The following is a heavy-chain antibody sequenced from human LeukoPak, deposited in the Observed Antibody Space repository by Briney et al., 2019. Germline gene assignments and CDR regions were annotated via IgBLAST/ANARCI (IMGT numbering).Heavy chain of an antibody. CDR1: GFTFSSYW. J-gene: IGHJ4*02. Sequence: GGSLRLSCAASGFTFSSYWMSWVRQAPGKGLEWVANIKQDGSENYYVDSVKGQFTISRDNAKNSLYLQMNSLRAEDTAVYYCAREVGATDAGIDYWGQGTLVTVSS. D-gene: IGHD1-26*01. CDR3: AREVGATDAGIDY. CDR2: IKQDGSEN. V-gene: IGHV3-7*01.